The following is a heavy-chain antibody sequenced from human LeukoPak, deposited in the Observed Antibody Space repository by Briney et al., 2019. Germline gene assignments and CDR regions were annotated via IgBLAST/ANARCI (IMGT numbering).Heavy chain of an antibody. V-gene: IGHV1-18*01. CDR2: ISAYNGNT. CDR3: ARWINDYVWGSYRGYFDY. D-gene: IGHD3-16*02. J-gene: IGHJ4*02. CDR1: GYTFTSYG. Sequence: ASVKVSRKASGYTFTSYGISWVRQAPGQGLEWMGWISAYNGNTNYAQKLQGRVTMTTDTSTSTAYMELRSLRSDDTAVYYCARWINDYVWGSYRGYFDYWGQGTLVTVSS.